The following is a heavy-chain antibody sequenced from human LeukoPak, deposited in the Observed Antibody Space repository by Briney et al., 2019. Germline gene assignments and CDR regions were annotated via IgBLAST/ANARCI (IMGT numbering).Heavy chain of an antibody. CDR3: ARDGNGGSDY. V-gene: IGHV1-2*06. D-gene: IGHD3-16*01. CDR2: INPNSGAT. CDR1: GYTFSDYY. Sequence: GASVKVSCKPFGYTFSDYYIHWVRQAPGQGLEWMGRINPNSGATDYAQKFQGRVVMSKDTSISTAYMELNSLTYDDMAVYYCARDGNGGSDYGGQGTLVTVSS. J-gene: IGHJ4*02.